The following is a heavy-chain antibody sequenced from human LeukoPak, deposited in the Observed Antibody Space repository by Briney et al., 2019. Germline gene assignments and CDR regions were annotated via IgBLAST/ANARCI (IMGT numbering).Heavy chain of an antibody. CDR3: ARDGYDFWSGYPKYFQH. J-gene: IGHJ1*01. V-gene: IGHV4-34*01. Sequence: SETLSLTCAVYGGSFSGYYWSWIRQPPGKGLEWIGEINHSGSTNYNPSLKSRVTISVDTSKNQFSLKLSSVTAADTAVYYCARDGYDFWSGYPKYFQHWGQGTLVTVSS. CDR1: GGSFSGYY. D-gene: IGHD3-3*01. CDR2: INHSGST.